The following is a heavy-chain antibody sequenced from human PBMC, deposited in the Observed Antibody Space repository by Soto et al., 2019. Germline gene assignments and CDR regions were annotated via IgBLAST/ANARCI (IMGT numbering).Heavy chain of an antibody. D-gene: IGHD6-6*01. CDR1: VFTFSSYS. CDR2: ISSSSSTI. J-gene: IGHJ6*02. Sequence: PGGSLRLSCAASVFTFSSYSMIWVRQAPGKGLEWVSYISSSSSTIYYADSVKGRFTISRDNAKNSLYLQMNSLRDEDTAVYYCARSIAARQGYNYYYGMDVWGQGTTVTVSS. V-gene: IGHV3-48*02. CDR3: ARSIAARQGYNYYYGMDV.